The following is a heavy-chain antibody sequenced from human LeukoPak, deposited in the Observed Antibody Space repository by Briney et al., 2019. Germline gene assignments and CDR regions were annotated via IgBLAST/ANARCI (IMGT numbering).Heavy chain of an antibody. V-gene: IGHV1-8*01. J-gene: IGHJ6*02. CDR3: ARGHVLSSGWRYYYHYGMDV. CDR2: MNPNSGNR. CDR1: GYIFTSYD. D-gene: IGHD6-19*01. Sequence: ASVKVSCKASGYIFTSYDINWVRQATGQGLEWMGWMNPNSGNRAYAQKFQGRVTMTRNTSISTAYMELSSLRSEDTAVYHCARGHVLSSGWRYYYHYGMDVWGQGTTVTVSS.